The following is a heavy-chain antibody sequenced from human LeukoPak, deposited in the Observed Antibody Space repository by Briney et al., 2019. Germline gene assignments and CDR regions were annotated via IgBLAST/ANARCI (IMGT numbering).Heavy chain of an antibody. V-gene: IGHV3-74*01. J-gene: IGHJ3*02. CDR2: INNDESRT. D-gene: IGHD2/OR15-2a*01. Sequence: GGSLRLSFVASGLTLCNYWSQWVRQTRGRGVGLVSYINNDESRTTYADSVKGRFTISIDNTKNTLYLQMHSLRAEDTSVYNCARSNHRSFDIWGRGTVVSVSS. CDR3: ARSNHRSFDI. CDR1: GLTLCNYW.